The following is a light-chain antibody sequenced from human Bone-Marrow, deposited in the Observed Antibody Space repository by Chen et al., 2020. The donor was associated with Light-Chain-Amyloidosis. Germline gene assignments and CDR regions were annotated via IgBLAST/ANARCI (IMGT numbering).Light chain of an antibody. Sequence: SYVLTQPPSVSVAPGTTARITCGGNNIGTISVHWYQHRPGHAPVLVIYDDFDRSSGSTERFSGSNSGKTAILTISWVEYGDEADYYCQVWDSHSKSYVFGSGSNVTVL. CDR2: DDF. CDR1: NIGTIS. V-gene: IGLV3-21*01. J-gene: IGLJ1*01. CDR3: QVWDSHSKSYV.